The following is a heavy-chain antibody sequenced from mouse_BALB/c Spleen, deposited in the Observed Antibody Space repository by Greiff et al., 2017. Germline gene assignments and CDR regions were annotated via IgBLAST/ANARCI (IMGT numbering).Heavy chain of an antibody. V-gene: IGHV5-12-2*01. Sequence: EVQGVESGGGLVQPGGSLKLSCAASGFTFSSYTMSWVRQTPEKRLEWVAYISNGGGSTYYPDTVKGRFTISRDNAKNTLYLQMSSLKSEDTAMYYCARRQYNAMDYWGQGTSVTVSS. J-gene: IGHJ4*01. CDR1: GFTFSSYT. CDR3: ARRQYNAMDY. CDR2: ISNGGGST.